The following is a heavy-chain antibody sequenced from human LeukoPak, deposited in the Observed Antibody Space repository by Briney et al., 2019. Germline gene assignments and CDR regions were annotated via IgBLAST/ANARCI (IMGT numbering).Heavy chain of an antibody. CDR1: GFTFSSYS. Sequence: GGSLRLSCAASGFTFSSYSMNWVRQAPGKGLEWVSYISSSSSTIYYADSVKGRFTISRDNSKNTLYLQMNSLRAEDTAVYYCARGELSLSLPRFYFDYWGQGTLVTVSS. D-gene: IGHD3-16*02. V-gene: IGHV3-48*01. J-gene: IGHJ4*02. CDR3: ARGELSLSLPRFYFDY. CDR2: ISSSSSTI.